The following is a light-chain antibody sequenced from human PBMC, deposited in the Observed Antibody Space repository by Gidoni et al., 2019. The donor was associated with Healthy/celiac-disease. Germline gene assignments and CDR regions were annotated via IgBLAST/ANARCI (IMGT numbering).Light chain of an antibody. CDR1: SSYVGSYNL. J-gene: IGLJ2*01. CDR3: CSYAGSSTLV. CDR2: EVS. Sequence: QSALTQPASVSGSPGQSITISCTGTSSYVGSYNLVSWYQQHPGKAPKLMIYEVSKRTSGVSNRFSGSKSGNTASLTISGLQAEDEADYYCCSYAGSSTLVFGGGTKLTVL. V-gene: IGLV2-23*02.